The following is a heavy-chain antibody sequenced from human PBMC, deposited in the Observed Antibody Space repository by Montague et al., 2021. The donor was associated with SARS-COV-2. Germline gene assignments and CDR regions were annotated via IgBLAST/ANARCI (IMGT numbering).Heavy chain of an antibody. Sequence: SETLSLTCAVSGGSITGFSWCWVRQPAGKGLEWIGRVTTSGTTNXSPSRMSRVTMSVDTSKNQFSLNLNSVTAADTAIYYCARTPTRPLSLDSWGQGTLVTVSS. J-gene: IGHJ4*02. V-gene: IGHV4-4*07. D-gene: IGHD6-6*01. CDR2: VTTSGTT. CDR3: ARTPTRPLSLDS. CDR1: GGSITGFS.